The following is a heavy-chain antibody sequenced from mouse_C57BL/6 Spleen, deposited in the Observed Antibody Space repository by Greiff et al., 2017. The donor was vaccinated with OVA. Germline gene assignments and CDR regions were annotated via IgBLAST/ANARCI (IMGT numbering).Heavy chain of an antibody. J-gene: IGHJ2*01. CDR1: GYTFTSYT. CDR3: ARNYDYDEGVGYYFDY. D-gene: IGHD2-4*01. V-gene: IGHV1-4*01. Sequence: VQLQQSGAELARPGASVKMSCKASGYTFTSYTMHWVKQRPGQGLEWIGYINPSSGYTKYNQKVKDKATLTADKSSSPASMQLSSLPSEDSAVYYCARNYDYDEGVGYYFDYWGQGTTLTVSS. CDR2: INPSSGYT.